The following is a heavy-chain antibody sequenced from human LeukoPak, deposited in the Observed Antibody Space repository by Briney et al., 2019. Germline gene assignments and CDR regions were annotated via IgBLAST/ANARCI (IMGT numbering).Heavy chain of an antibody. CDR1: GYTFTSYG. J-gene: IGHJ4*02. Sequence: ASVKVSCKASGYTFTSYGISWVRQAPGQGLEWMGWISAYNGNTNYAQKLQGRVTLTTDTSTRTVYMELRSLRSDDTAVYYCARAEYYFGSGSFCRYWGQGTLVTVSS. CDR2: ISAYNGNT. CDR3: ARAEYYFGSGSFCRY. D-gene: IGHD3-10*01. V-gene: IGHV1-18*01.